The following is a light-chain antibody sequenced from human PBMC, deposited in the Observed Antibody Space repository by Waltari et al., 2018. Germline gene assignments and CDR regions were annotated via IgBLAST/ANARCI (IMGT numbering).Light chain of an antibody. V-gene: IGKV3-11*01. J-gene: IGKJ2*01. CDR1: QNIGSY. CDR2: DAS. Sequence: EIVLTQSPATLSLSPGERATLSCRASQNIGSYLAWYQQKPGQPPRVLIYDASTRATGIPARFSGSGSGADFALTISSLEPDDFAVYYCQQRSNWPRTFGQGTKVEVK. CDR3: QQRSNWPRT.